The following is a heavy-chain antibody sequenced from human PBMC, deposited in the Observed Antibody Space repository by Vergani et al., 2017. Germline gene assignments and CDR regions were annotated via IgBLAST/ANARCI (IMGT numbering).Heavy chain of an antibody. Sequence: EVQLLESGGGLVQPGGSLRLSCAASGFTFSSYAMSWVRQAPGKGLEWVSAISGSGGSTYYADSVKGRFTISRDNSKNTLYLQMNSLRAEDTAVYYCARDALALNYYGSGSYYTYYYYGMDVWGQGTTVTVSS. CDR2: ISGSGGST. V-gene: IGHV3-23*01. CDR3: ARDALALNYYGSGSYYTYYYYGMDV. J-gene: IGHJ6*02. CDR1: GFTFSSYA. D-gene: IGHD3-10*01.